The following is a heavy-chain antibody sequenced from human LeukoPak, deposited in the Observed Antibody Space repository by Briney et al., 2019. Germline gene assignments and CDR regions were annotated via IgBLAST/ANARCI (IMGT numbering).Heavy chain of an antibody. CDR1: GYSISSGYY. CDR2: IYYSGST. CDR3: ARDVRLRLGELSLANGY. D-gene: IGHD3-16*02. J-gene: IGHJ4*02. V-gene: IGHV4-38-2*02. Sequence: QPSETLSLTCTVSGYSISSGYYWGWIRQPPGKGLEWIGSIYYSGSTYYNPSLKSRVTISVDTSKNQFSLKLSSVTAADTAVYYWARDVRLRLGELSLANGYWGQGTLVTVSS.